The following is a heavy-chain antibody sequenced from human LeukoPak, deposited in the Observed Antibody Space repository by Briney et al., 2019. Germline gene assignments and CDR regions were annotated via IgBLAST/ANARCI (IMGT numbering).Heavy chain of an antibody. D-gene: IGHD3-22*01. V-gene: IGHV4-39*07. CDR2: IYYRGIT. CDR3: ARVVYDSSAYPKSYFDF. Sequence: PSETLSLTCTVSGGSISSSSYYWGWIRQPPGKGLEWIGSIYYRGITYYNPSLKSRVTISVDTSKNQFSLKLSSVTAADTAVYYCARVVYDSSAYPKSYFDFWGQGTLVTVSS. J-gene: IGHJ4*02. CDR1: GGSISSSSYY.